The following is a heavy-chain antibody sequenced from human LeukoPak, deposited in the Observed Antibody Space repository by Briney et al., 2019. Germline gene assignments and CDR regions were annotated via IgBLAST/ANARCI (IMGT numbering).Heavy chain of an antibody. V-gene: IGHV3-53*01. CDR2: IYSDGTI. J-gene: IGHJ4*02. CDR1: GLTVSSNY. CDR3: ARWFCSRTSCYYDY. Sequence: PGGSLRLSCAASGLTVSSNYMSWVRQAPGMGLEWVSIIYSDGTIYYVDSVKGRFTISRDNSKNTLYLQMNTLRAEDTAVYYCARWFCSRTSCYYDYWGKGTLVTVSS. D-gene: IGHD2-2*01.